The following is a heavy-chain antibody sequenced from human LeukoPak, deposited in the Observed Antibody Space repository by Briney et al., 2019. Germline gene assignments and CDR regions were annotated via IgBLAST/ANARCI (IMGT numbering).Heavy chain of an antibody. CDR1: GFTFSSYG. J-gene: IGHJ4*02. Sequence: GGSLRLSCAASGFTFSSYGMSWVRQAPGKGLEWVSAISGSGGSTYYADSVKGRFTISRDNSKNTLYLQMNSLRAEDTAVYYCAKGRRGYSYGLLDYWGQGTLVTVSS. D-gene: IGHD5-18*01. V-gene: IGHV3-23*01. CDR3: AKGRRGYSYGLLDY. CDR2: ISGSGGST.